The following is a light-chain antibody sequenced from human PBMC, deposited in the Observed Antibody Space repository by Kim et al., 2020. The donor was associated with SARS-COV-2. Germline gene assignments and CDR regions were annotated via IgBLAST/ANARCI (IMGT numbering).Light chain of an antibody. CDR2: ASY. CDR3: QKYDTAPYT. Sequence: AAVGDRATIPRRASQGIYKYIAWYQQKPGKVPNLLIYASYTLQPGVPSRFSVSGSGTSFTLTITSLQPEEIATYYWQKYDTAPYTFGQGTKLEI. J-gene: IGKJ2*01. CDR1: QGIYKY. V-gene: IGKV1-27*01.